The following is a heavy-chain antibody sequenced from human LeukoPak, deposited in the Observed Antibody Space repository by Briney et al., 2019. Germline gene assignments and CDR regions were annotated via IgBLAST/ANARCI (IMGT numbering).Heavy chain of an antibody. Sequence: ETLSLTCTVSGGSISSGGYYWSWVRQAPGKGLEWVSVIYSGGSTYYADSVKGRFTISRDNSKNTLYLQMNSLRAEDTAVYYCARDGYNHGDFDYWGQGTLVTVSS. CDR2: IYSGGST. CDR1: GGSISSGGYY. D-gene: IGHD5-24*01. CDR3: ARDGYNHGDFDY. J-gene: IGHJ4*02. V-gene: IGHV3-53*01.